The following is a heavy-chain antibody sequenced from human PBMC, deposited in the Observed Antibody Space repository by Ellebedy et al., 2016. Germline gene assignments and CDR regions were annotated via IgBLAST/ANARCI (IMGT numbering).Heavy chain of an antibody. CDR2: IKSKIVGGTT. CDR1: GFTFPNVW. Sequence: GGSLRLSXAASGFTFPNVWMSWVRQAPGKGLEWVGRIKSKIVGGTTDYAAPVKGRFTISRDDSKNTVYLQMNSLKTEDTALYYCARGWGARVYMAHLDYWGQGTLVTVSS. J-gene: IGHJ4*02. V-gene: IGHV3-15*01. CDR3: ARGWGARVYMAHLDY. D-gene: IGHD3-16*01.